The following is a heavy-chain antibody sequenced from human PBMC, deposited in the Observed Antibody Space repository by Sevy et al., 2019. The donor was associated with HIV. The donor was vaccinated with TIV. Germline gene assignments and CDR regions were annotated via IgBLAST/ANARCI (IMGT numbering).Heavy chain of an antibody. J-gene: IGHJ5*02. Sequence: GGSLRLSCTTSGFTFSNFGMFWVRQTPGKELECVAFIQSDGSNKNHADSVKGRFTISRDNSKNTLFLQMNSLRPEDTAVYYCARNYRGLTWGQGTLVTVSS. CDR3: ARNYRGLT. CDR2: IQSDGSNK. D-gene: IGHD3-10*01. CDR1: GFTFSNFG. V-gene: IGHV3-30*02.